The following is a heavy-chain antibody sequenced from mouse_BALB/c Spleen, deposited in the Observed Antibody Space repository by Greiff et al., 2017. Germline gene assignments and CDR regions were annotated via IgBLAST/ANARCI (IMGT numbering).Heavy chain of an antibody. CDR3: ARRESTMISWFAY. J-gene: IGHJ3*01. Sequence: DVKLVESGGGLVKPGGSLKLSCAASGFTFSSYAMSWVRQSPEKRLEWVAEISSGGSYTYYPDTVTGRFTISRDNAKNTLYLEMSSLRSEDTAMYYCARRESTMISWFAYWGQGTLVTVSA. CDR1: GFTFSSYA. V-gene: IGHV5-9-4*01. CDR2: ISSGGSYT. D-gene: IGHD2-4*01.